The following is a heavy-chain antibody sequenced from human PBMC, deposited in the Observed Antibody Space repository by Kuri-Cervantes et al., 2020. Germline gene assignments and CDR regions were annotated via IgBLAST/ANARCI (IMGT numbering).Heavy chain of an antibody. CDR1: GFTFSSYA. V-gene: IGHV3-30-3*01. J-gene: IGHJ3*02. CDR2: ISYDGSNK. Sequence: GESLKLSCAASGFTFSSYAMHWVRQAPGKGLEWVAVISYDGSNKYYADSVKGRFTISRDNSKNTLYLQMNSLRAEDTAVYYCAKVLWFGELLSDAFDIWGQGTMVTVSS. D-gene: IGHD3-10*01. CDR3: AKVLWFGELLSDAFDI.